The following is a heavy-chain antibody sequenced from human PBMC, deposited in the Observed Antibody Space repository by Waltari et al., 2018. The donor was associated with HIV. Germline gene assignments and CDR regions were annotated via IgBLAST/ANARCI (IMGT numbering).Heavy chain of an antibody. CDR2: IDYSVNT. CDR1: GDSISISSYY. D-gene: IGHD1-1*01. Sequence: QLQLQESGPGLVKPSETLSLTCTVPGDSISISSYYWGWIRQPPGKGLEWIGSIDYSVNTYYNPSLRSRVTISVDTSKNQFSLKLRSVTAADTAVYYCARQTTTGIIPGPSHYWGLGTLVTVSS. J-gene: IGHJ4*02. V-gene: IGHV4-39*01. CDR3: ARQTTTGIIPGPSHY.